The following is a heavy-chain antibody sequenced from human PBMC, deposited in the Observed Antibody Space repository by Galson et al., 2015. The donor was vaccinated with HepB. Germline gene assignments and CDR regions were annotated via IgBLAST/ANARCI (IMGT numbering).Heavy chain of an antibody. CDR1: GFTFSSYW. V-gene: IGHV3-74*01. Sequence: SLRLSCAASGFTFSSYWMHWVRQAPGKGLVWVSRINSDGSSTSYADSVKGRFTISRDNAKNTLYLQMNSLRAEDTAVYYCARVVHYDFWSGYRYYYYYMDVWGKGTSVTVSS. CDR2: INSDGSST. J-gene: IGHJ6*03. CDR3: ARVVHYDFWSGYRYYYYYMDV. D-gene: IGHD3-3*01.